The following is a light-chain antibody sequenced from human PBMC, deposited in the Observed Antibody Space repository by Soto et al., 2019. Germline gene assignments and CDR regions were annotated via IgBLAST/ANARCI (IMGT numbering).Light chain of an antibody. CDR3: MQGSYWPWT. CDR1: QSLKYTDAKTY. J-gene: IGKJ1*01. V-gene: IGKV2-30*01. Sequence: VLTHFPRSLPFTPVHRASISASSIQSLKYTDAKTYLNWYQQRPGQSPRRLIYKVSNRDFGVPDRFSGSGSGTAFTLEISRVEAEDVGVYYCMQGSYWPWTFGQGTKVDIK. CDR2: KVS.